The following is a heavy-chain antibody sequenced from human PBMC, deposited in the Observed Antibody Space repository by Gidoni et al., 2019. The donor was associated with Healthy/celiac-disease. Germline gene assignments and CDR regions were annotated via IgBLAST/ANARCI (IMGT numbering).Heavy chain of an antibody. Sequence: NHSGSTNYNPSLKSRVTISVDTSKNQFSLKLSSVTAADTAVYYCARGNPAGPPHYYYYMDVWGKGTTVTVSS. J-gene: IGHJ6*03. V-gene: IGHV4-34*01. D-gene: IGHD6-13*01. CDR3: ARGNPAGPPHYYYYMDV. CDR2: NHSGST.